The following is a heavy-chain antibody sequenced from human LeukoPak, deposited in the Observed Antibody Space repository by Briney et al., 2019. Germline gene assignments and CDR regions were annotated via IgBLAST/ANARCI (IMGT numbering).Heavy chain of an antibody. Sequence: GGSLRLSCAASEFTFSSYAMHWVRQAPGKGLEWVALISYDGGNKYYADSVKGRFTISRDNSKNTLYLQMNSLRAEDTAVYYCARDYYGGNNYWGQGTLVTVSS. J-gene: IGHJ4*02. CDR2: ISYDGGNK. D-gene: IGHD4-23*01. V-gene: IGHV3-30*07. CDR1: EFTFSSYA. CDR3: ARDYYGGNNY.